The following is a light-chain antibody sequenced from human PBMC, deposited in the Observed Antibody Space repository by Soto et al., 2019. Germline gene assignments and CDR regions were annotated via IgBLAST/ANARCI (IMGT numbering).Light chain of an antibody. CDR2: KTS. Sequence: DIQMTQSPSTLSAFVGDRVTITCRASQSISPWLAWYQQKPGKVPKLLIHKTSSLESGVPSRFSGSGSGTEFALTISSLQNDDFATHYCHQYYTYPWTFGKGTKV. V-gene: IGKV1-5*03. CDR1: QSISPW. J-gene: IGKJ1*01. CDR3: HQYYTYPWT.